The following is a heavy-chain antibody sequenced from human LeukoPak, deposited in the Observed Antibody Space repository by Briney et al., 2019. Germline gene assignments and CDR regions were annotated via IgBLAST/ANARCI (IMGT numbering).Heavy chain of an antibody. J-gene: IGHJ3*02. CDR1: GGSISNYY. CDR2: KYARGNS. Sequence: PSETLSLTCTVSGGSISNYYWSWIRQPAGKGLEWIGRKYARGNSNYNPPVQSRVTMSVDTSKNQFSLKLRSVTAADTAEYYCARGRYCSADICTGGDSFDIWGQGTMVSVSS. CDR3: ARGRYCSADICTGGDSFDI. V-gene: IGHV4-4*07. D-gene: IGHD2-15*01.